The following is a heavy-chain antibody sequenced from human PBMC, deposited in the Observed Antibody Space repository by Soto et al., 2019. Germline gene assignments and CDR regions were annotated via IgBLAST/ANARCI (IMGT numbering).Heavy chain of an antibody. D-gene: IGHD5-12*01. CDR2: IYYSGST. V-gene: IGHV4-39*01. J-gene: IGHJ4*02. CDR1: GGSISSSSYY. Sequence: AETLSLNCTVSGGSISSSSYYWGWIRQPPGKGLEWIGSIYYSGSTYYNPSLKSRVTISVDTSKNQFSLKLSSVTAADTAVYYCARREYSGYDFYYWGQGTLVTVSS. CDR3: ARREYSGYDFYY.